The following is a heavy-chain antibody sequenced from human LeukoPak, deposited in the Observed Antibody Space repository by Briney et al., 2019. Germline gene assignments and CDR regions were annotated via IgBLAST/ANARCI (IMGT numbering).Heavy chain of an antibody. D-gene: IGHD4-17*01. V-gene: IGHV4-4*07. J-gene: IGHJ5*02. CDR1: GGSISSYY. CDR2: ISSSGST. CDR3: ARAAYGAPLNWFDP. Sequence: PSETLSLTCTVSGGSISSYYWSWIRQPAGKGLEWIGRISSSGSTNYNPPLKSRVTISVDTSKNQFSLKLSSVTAADTAVYYCARAAYGAPLNWFDPWGQGTLVTVSS.